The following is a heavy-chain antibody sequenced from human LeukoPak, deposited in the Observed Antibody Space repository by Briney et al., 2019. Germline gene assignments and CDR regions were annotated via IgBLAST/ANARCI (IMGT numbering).Heavy chain of an antibody. J-gene: IGHJ2*01. CDR3: ARVELWPYFDL. Sequence: SETLSLTCTVSGGSISSGGYYWSWIRQHPGKGLEWIGYIYYSGSTHYNPSLKSRVTISVDTSKNQFSLKLSSVTAADTAVYYCARVELWPYFDLWGRGTLVTVSS. V-gene: IGHV4-31*03. CDR2: IYYSGST. D-gene: IGHD5-18*01. CDR1: GGSISSGGYY.